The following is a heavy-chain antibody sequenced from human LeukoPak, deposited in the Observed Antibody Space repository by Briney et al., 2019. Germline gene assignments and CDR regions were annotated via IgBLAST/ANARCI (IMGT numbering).Heavy chain of an antibody. V-gene: IGHV1-69*05. Sequence: SVKVSCKASGGTFSSYAISWVRQAPGQGLEWMGGIIPIFGTANYAQKFQGRVTITTDESTSTAYMELSSLRSEDTAVYYCAGGKAVVGRGVFDYGGQGTLAPASS. CDR1: GGTFSSYA. CDR2: IIPIFGTA. D-gene: IGHD6-19*01. CDR3: AGGKAVVGRGVFDY. J-gene: IGHJ4*02.